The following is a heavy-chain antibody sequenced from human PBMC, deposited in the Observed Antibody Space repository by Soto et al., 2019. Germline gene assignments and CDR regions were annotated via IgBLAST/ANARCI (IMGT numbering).Heavy chain of an antibody. V-gene: IGHV3-7*03. CDR3: LGRADSSDP. Sequence: EVQLVESGGGLVQPGGSLRLSCASSGITFGRNWMNWVRQAAGKGLEWVANIKEDGSEQHYVDSVRGRFTISRDNAKKSLYLQMNSLRAEDTAVYYCLGRADSSDPWGQGILVTVSS. CDR1: GITFGRNW. CDR2: IKEDGSEQ. J-gene: IGHJ5*02. D-gene: IGHD3-22*01.